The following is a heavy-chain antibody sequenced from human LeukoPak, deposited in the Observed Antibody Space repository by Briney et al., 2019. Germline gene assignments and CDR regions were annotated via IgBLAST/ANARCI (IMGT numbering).Heavy chain of an antibody. V-gene: IGHV4-34*01. CDR1: GGSFSGYY. Sequence: KPSETLSLTCAVYGGSFSGYYWSWIRQPPGKGLEWIGEINHSGSTNYNPSLKSRVTISVDTSKNQFSLKLSSVTAADTAVYYCVRAYYDSSGYFKIDYWGQGTLVTVSS. D-gene: IGHD3-22*01. CDR2: INHSGST. CDR3: VRAYYDSSGYFKIDY. J-gene: IGHJ4*02.